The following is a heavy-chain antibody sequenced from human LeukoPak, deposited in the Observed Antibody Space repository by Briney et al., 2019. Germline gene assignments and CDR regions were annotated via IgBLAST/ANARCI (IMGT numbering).Heavy chain of an antibody. V-gene: IGHV3-74*01. CDR1: GLTCRSVG. CDR3: ARGAYYYED. Sequence: GGSLRLSCSASGLTCRSVGMHWVRQAPGKGLVWVSRITNDGSSTTYADSVKGRFTISRDNAKNMLYLQVNSLRAEDTAVYYCARGAYYYEDWGQGTLVTVSS. CDR2: ITNDGSST. D-gene: IGHD3-22*01. J-gene: IGHJ4*02.